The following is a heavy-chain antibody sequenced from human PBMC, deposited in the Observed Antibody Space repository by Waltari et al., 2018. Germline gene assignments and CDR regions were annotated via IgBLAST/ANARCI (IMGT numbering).Heavy chain of an antibody. J-gene: IGHJ5*02. CDR1: GGPISSSRYY. Sequence: QLPLQESGPGLVKPSATLSLTCTVSGGPISSSRYYWGWIRQSPWKGLEWMGGFYYSGSTYYNPTLKSRVTISGDTSKNQFSLKLSSVTAADTAGYYWARHWKKSGYRFDPWGQGTLVTASS. D-gene: IGHD5-12*01. V-gene: IGHV4-39*01. CDR3: ARHWKKSGYRFDP. CDR2: FYYSGST.